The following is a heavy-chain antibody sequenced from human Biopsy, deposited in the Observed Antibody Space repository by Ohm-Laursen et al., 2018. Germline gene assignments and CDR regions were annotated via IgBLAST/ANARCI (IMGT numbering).Heavy chain of an antibody. CDR3: AKPADSYGSEFYFDY. V-gene: IGHV3-30*02. J-gene: IGHJ4*02. CDR1: GFTFSDHN. Sequence: SLRLSCAASGFTFSDHNMHWVRQAPGKGLEWVAFIWSSATYKAYADSVKGRFTVSRVNSKNTVYLRMNSLRAEDTAVYYCAKPADSYGSEFYFDYWGQGTLVTVSS. D-gene: IGHD4-17*01. CDR2: IWSSATYK.